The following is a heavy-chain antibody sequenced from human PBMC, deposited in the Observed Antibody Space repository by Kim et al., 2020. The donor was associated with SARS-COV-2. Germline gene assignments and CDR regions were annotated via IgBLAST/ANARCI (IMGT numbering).Heavy chain of an antibody. CDR1: GFTFSSYA. D-gene: IGHD1-26*01. Sequence: GGSLRLSCAASGFTFSSYAMSWVRQAPGKGLEWVSAISGSGGSTYYADSVKGRFTISRDNSKNTLYLQMNSLRAEDTAVYYCAKGEGGRDYYYYGMDVWGQGTTVTVSS. V-gene: IGHV3-23*01. CDR2: ISGSGGST. J-gene: IGHJ6*02. CDR3: AKGEGGRDYYYYGMDV.